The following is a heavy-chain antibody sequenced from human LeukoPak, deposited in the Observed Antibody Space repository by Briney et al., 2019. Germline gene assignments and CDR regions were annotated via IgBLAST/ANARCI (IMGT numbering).Heavy chain of an antibody. CDR2: ISPNSGGT. Sequence: GASVKVSCKASGYTFTGNHMHWVRQAPGQGLEWMGWISPNSGGTNYAQKFQGRVTMTRDTSISTAYMELSRLTSDDTAVYYCARKDIAVAGFYYHGMDVWGQGTTVTVSS. CDR3: ARKDIAVAGFYYHGMDV. J-gene: IGHJ6*02. CDR1: GYTFTGNH. D-gene: IGHD6-19*01. V-gene: IGHV1-2*02.